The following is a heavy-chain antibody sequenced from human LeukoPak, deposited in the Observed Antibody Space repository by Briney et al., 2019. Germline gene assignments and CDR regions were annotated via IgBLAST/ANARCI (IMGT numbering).Heavy chain of an antibody. D-gene: IGHD1-26*01. CDR3: AGYSGSQQNPRY. CDR2: IYPGDSET. Sequence: GESLKISCKGSGYSFTSYWIGWVRQLPGKGLEWMGIIYPGDSETRYHPSFQGQVTISADKSISTAYLQWSSLKASDAAMYYCAGYSGSQQNPRYWGQGTLVTVSS. CDR1: GYSFTSYW. V-gene: IGHV5-51*01. J-gene: IGHJ4*02.